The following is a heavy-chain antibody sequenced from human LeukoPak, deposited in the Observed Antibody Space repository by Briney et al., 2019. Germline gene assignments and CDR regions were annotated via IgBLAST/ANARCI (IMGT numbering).Heavy chain of an antibody. CDR2: MNPNSGNT. D-gene: IGHD5-12*01. J-gene: IGHJ6*02. Sequence: ASVKVSCKASGYTFTSYDINWVRQATGQGLEWMGWMNPNSGNTGYAQKFQGRVTMTRNTSISTAYMELSSLRSEDTAVYYCARSRSVGRDSGYYYYYGMDVWGQGTTVTVSS. CDR1: GYTFTSYD. CDR3: ARSRSVGRDSGYYYYYGMDV. V-gene: IGHV1-8*01.